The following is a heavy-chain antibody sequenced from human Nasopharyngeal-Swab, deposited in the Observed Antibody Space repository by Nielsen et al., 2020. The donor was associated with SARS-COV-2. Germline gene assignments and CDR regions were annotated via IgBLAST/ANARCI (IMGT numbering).Heavy chain of an antibody. J-gene: IGHJ6*01. D-gene: IGHD5-24*01. CDR2: IKHNERT. V-gene: IGHV4-34*01. CDR1: GGSFNGFY. Sequence: SDTLSLTCSVSGGSFNGFYWNWIRQATGKGLEWIGEIKHNERTNYNPSLKSRIAMLVDTSNNQVSLKVSSVSAGDTAVYYCARAGRVGDAYTGLDVWGPGTTVTVSS. CDR3: ARAGRVGDAYTGLDV.